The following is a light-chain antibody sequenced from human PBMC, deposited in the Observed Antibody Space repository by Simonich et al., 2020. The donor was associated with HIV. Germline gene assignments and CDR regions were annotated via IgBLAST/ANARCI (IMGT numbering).Light chain of an antibody. J-gene: IGKJ1*01. V-gene: IGKV1-12*01. CDR2: AAS. Sequence: DIQLTQSPSFLSASVGDRVTITCRASQGISSYVNWYQQKPGKAPKLLIYAASSLQSGVPSRFSGSGSGTNFTLTISSLQPEDFATYYCQQANSFPRTFGQGTKVEIK. CDR3: QQANSFPRT. CDR1: QGISSY.